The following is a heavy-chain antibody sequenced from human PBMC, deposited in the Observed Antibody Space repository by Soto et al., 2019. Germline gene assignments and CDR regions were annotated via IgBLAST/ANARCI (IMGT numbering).Heavy chain of an antibody. CDR3: AKDGDEGSYYYYYGMDA. CDR1: GFTFSSYG. Sequence: GGSLRLSCAASGFTFSSYGMHWVRQAPGKGLEWVAVISYDGSNKYYADSVKGRFTISRDNSKNTLYLQMNSLRAEDTAVYYCAKDGDEGSYYYYYGMDAWGQGTTVTVSS. CDR2: ISYDGSNK. J-gene: IGHJ6*02. V-gene: IGHV3-30*18. D-gene: IGHD2-21*02.